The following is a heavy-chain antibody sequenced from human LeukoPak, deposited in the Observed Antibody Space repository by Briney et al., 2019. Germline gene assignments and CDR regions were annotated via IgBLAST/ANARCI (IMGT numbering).Heavy chain of an antibody. D-gene: IGHD7-27*01. J-gene: IGHJ5*02. CDR1: GGSFSGYY. Sequence: SETLSLTCAVYGGSFSGYYWSWIRQPPGKGLEWIGEINHSGSTNYNPSLKSRVTISVDTSKSQFSLKLSSVTAADTALYYCARGPQGRNWFDPWGQGTLVTVSS. V-gene: IGHV4-34*01. CDR2: INHSGST. CDR3: ARGPQGRNWFDP.